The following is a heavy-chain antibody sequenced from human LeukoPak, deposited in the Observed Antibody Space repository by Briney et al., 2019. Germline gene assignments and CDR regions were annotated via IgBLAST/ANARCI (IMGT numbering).Heavy chain of an antibody. J-gene: IGHJ4*02. CDR3: ADSNYWYPVDY. Sequence: PGGSLRLSCAASGFTFSNYAMRWVRQAPGKGLEWVSSITKSGDNTYYTDSVKGRFTISRDNSKNTLYLQMHSLRAEDTALYYCADSNYWYPVDYWGRETLVTVSS. V-gene: IGHV3-23*01. D-gene: IGHD4-11*01. CDR1: GFTFSNYA. CDR2: ITKSGDNT.